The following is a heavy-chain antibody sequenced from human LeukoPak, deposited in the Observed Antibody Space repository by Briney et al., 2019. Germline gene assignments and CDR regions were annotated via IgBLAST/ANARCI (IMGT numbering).Heavy chain of an antibody. CDR3: ARDLAKGRYFDY. D-gene: IGHD1-26*01. CDR1: GFTFSNYG. Sequence: GRSLRLSCAASGFTFSNYGMHWVRQAPGKGLEWVALILFDGSNKYYADSVKGRFTISRDNSKNTLYLEVNSLSADDTAVYYCARDLAKGRYFDYWGQGTLVTVSS. CDR2: ILFDGSNK. J-gene: IGHJ4*02. V-gene: IGHV3-33*08.